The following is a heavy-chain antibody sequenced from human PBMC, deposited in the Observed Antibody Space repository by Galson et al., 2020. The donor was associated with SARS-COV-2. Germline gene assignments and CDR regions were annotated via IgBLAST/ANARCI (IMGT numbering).Heavy chain of an antibody. Sequence: GESLKISCKGSGYSFTTYWIAWVRQMPGKGLEWMGIICPGDSDIRYSPSFQGQVTISADKSISTAYLQWSSLKASDSAIYYCARLEESGYLTGGPYWYFDLWGRGTLVTVSS. J-gene: IGHJ2*01. CDR1: GYSFTTYW. CDR2: ICPGDSDI. CDR3: ARLEESGYLTGGPYWYFDL. V-gene: IGHV5-51*01. D-gene: IGHD3-3*01.